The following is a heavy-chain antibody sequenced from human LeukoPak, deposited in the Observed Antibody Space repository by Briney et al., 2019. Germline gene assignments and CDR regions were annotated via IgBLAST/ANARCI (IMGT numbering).Heavy chain of an antibody. Sequence: GGSLRLSCAASGFTFSSYGMHWVRQAPGKGLEWVAVISYDGSNKYYADSVKGRFTISRDNSKNTLYLQMNSLRAEDTAVYYCAKDAWLHEYYFDYWGQGTLVTVSS. V-gene: IGHV3-30*18. D-gene: IGHD5-12*01. CDR1: GFTFSSYG. CDR2: ISYDGSNK. CDR3: AKDAWLHEYYFDY. J-gene: IGHJ4*02.